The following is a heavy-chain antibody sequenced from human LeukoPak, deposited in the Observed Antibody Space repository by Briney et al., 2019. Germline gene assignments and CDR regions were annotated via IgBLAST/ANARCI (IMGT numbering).Heavy chain of an antibody. Sequence: PGGSLRLSCAASGFTFSSYAMNWVRQAPGKGLEWISCIYRDSSVKHYADSVRGRFTVSRDNAKNSVYLQMNSLRAEDTAVYFCARYGSGSNYRDPFDSWGQGTLVTVSS. CDR3: ARYGSGSNYRDPFDS. CDR2: IYRDSSVK. CDR1: GFTFSSYA. D-gene: IGHD3-10*01. V-gene: IGHV3-48*01. J-gene: IGHJ4*02.